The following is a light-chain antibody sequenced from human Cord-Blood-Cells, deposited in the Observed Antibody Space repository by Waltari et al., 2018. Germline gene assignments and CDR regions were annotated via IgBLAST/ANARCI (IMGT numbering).Light chain of an antibody. V-gene: IGLV1-40*01. CDR2: GNS. J-gene: IGLJ2*01. Sequence: QSVLTQPPSVSGAPGQRVNISCTGSSSNTGAGYDVHWYQQLPGTAPKLLIYGNSNRPSGVPDRFSGSKSGTSASLAITGLQAEDEADYYCQSYDSSLRVVFGGGTKLTVL. CDR1: SSNTGAGYD. CDR3: QSYDSSLRVV.